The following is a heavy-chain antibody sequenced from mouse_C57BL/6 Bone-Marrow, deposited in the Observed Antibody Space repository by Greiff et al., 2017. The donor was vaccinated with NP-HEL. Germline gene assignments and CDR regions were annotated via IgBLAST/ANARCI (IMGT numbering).Heavy chain of an antibody. V-gene: IGHV2-9*01. J-gene: IGHJ4*01. D-gene: IGHD1-1*01. CDR3: AKNYYGSPHAMDY. CDR2: IWGGGST. Sequence: VKLVESGPGLVAPSQSLSITCTVSGFSLTSYGVDWVRQPPGKGLEWLGVIWGGGSTNYHSALMSRLSISKDNSKSQVFLKMNSLQTDDTAMYYCAKNYYGSPHAMDYWGQGTSVTVSS. CDR1: GFSLTSYG.